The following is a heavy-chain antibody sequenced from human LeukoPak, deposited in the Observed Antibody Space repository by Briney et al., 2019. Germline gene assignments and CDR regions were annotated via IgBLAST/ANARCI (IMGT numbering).Heavy chain of an antibody. D-gene: IGHD6-13*01. V-gene: IGHV4-34*01. CDR2: XNHSGST. CDR3: ARVLGYSSNSYVGRYFNF. Sequence: PSETLSLTCAVYGGSFSGYYWSWIRQSPGKGLXXXXXXNHSGSTNYNPSLKSRVTISVDTSKNQFSLRLSSVTAADTAVYYCARVLGYSSNSYVGRYFNFWSQGTLVTVSS. J-gene: IGHJ4*02. CDR1: GGSFSGYY.